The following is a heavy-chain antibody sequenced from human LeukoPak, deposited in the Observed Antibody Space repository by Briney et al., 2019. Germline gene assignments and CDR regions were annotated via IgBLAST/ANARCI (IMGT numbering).Heavy chain of an antibody. CDR1: GYTFTSYA. J-gene: IGHJ6*03. V-gene: IGHV1-18*01. Sequence: ASVKVSCKASGYTFTSYAMNWVRQAPGQGLEWMGWISAYNGNTNYAQKLQGRVTMTTDTSTSTAYMELRSLRSDDTAVYYCARGYSSGWYSMGYYYYMDVWGKGTTVTVSS. D-gene: IGHD6-19*01. CDR2: ISAYNGNT. CDR3: ARGYSSGWYSMGYYYYMDV.